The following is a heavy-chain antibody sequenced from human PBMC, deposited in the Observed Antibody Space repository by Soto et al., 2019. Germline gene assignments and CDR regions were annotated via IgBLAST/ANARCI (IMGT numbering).Heavy chain of an antibody. J-gene: IGHJ5*02. CDR1: GGSISNYY. D-gene: IGHD3-10*01. CDR3: ARAHFYSGSGNYHSPMFDP. CDR2: IYYSRST. Sequence: LSLTCTVSGGSISNYYWSWLRQPPGKGLEWIGHIYYSRSTNYNPSLKSRLTISVDTSKNQFSLKLDSVTAADTAVYYCARAHFYSGSGNYHSPMFDPWGQGTQVTVSS. V-gene: IGHV4-59*01.